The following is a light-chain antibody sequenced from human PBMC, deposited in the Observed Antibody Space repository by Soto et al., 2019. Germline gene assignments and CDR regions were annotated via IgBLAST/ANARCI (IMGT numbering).Light chain of an antibody. CDR3: QQYGSSPPLT. J-gene: IGKJ4*01. CDR2: GAS. V-gene: IGKV3-20*01. Sequence: EIVLTQSPGTLPLSPGXRATLSCRASQSVSSSHLAWYQQKPGQAPRLLIYGASSRATGIPDRFSGSGSGTDFTLTISRLEPEDFVVYYCQQYGSSPPLTFGGGTKVDIK. CDR1: QSVSSSH.